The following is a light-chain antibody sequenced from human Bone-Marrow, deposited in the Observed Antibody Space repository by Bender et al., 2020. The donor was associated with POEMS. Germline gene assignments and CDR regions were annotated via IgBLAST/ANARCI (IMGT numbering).Light chain of an antibody. Sequence: QSALTQPASVSGSPGQSITISCTGASSDVGAYNLVSWYQQHPGKAPKFMIHDVRRRPSGVSNRFSGSKSGTTASLTISGLQAEDEADYYCCLYAGSSTLVFGGGTKLTVL. CDR1: SSDVGAYNL. CDR3: CLYAGSSTLV. V-gene: IGLV2-23*02. CDR2: DVR. J-gene: IGLJ2*01.